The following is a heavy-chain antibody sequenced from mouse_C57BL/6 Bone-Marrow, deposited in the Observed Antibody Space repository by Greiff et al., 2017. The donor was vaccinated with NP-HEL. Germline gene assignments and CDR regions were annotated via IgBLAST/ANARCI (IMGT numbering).Heavy chain of an antibody. CDR2: INPYNGGT. J-gene: IGHJ4*01. Sequence: EVQLQQSGPVLVKPGASVKMSCKASGYTFTDYYMNWVKQSHGKSLEWIGVINPYNGGTSYNQKFKGKATLTVDKSSSTAYMELNSLTYEDSAVYDCAATAQARSYAMEYWGQGTSVTVSS. V-gene: IGHV1-19*01. D-gene: IGHD3-2*02. CDR1: GYTFTDYY. CDR3: AATAQARSYAMEY.